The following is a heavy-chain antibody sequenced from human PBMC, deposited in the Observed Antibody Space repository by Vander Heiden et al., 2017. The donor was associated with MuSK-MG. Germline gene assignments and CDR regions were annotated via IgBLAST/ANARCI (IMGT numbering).Heavy chain of an antibody. CDR1: GFTVSSNY. J-gene: IGHJ6*02. V-gene: IGHV3-66*01. Sequence: EVQLVESGGGLVQPGGSLRLSCAASGFTVSSNYMGWVRQAPGKGLEWVSVIYSGGSTYYADSLKGRFTISRDNSKNTLYLQMNSLRAEDTAVYYCGTSREPHYYYGMDVWCQGTTVTVSS. D-gene: IGHD1-1*01. CDR2: IYSGGST. CDR3: GTSREPHYYYGMDV.